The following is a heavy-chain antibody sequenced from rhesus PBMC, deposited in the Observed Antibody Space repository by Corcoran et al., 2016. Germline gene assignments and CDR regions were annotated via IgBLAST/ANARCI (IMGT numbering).Heavy chain of an antibody. V-gene: IGHV4-127*01. CDR3: ARESHWYGVFDY. CDR2: IGGDTDKT. J-gene: IGHJ4*01. D-gene: IGHD6-31*01. Sequence: QVQLQESGPGLVKPSETLSLTCAVADHSISSTYGWNWIRQSPGKGLEWIGYIGGDTDKTNDNPSLKSRVTISKDTSKNQCSLRLSSVTTADTAVYYCARESHWYGVFDYWGQGILVTVSS. CDR1: DHSISSTYG.